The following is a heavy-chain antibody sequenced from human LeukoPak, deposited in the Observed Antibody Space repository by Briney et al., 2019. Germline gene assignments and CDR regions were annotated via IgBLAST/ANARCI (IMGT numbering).Heavy chain of an antibody. V-gene: IGHV3-30*18. D-gene: IGHD2-2*01. J-gene: IGHJ4*02. CDR3: AKTGTMYYFDY. CDR1: GFTFSSYG. CDR2: IPYDGSNK. Sequence: GRSLRLSCAASGFTFSSYGMHWVRQAPGKGLEVVAVIPYDGSNKYYADSVKGRFTISRDNSKNTLYLQMNSLRAEDTAVYYCAKTGTMYYFDYSGQGTLVTVSS.